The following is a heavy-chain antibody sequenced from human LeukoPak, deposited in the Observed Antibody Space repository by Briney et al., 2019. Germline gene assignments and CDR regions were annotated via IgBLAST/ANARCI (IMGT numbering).Heavy chain of an antibody. CDR3: AKVGLRFLEWFGFDP. V-gene: IGHV3-30*18. CDR2: ISYDGSNK. Sequence: GRSLRLSCAAPGFTFSSYGMHWVRQAPGKGLEWVAVISYDGSNKYYADSAKGRFTISRDNSKNTLYLQMNSLRAEDTAVYYCAKVGLRFLEWFGFDPWGQGTLVTVSS. CDR1: GFTFSSYG. J-gene: IGHJ5*02. D-gene: IGHD3-3*01.